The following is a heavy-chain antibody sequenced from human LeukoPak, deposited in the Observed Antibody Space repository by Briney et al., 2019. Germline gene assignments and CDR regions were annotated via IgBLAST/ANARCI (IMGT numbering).Heavy chain of an antibody. CDR1: GFTFRTFA. D-gene: IGHD2-2*01. J-gene: IGHJ6*03. CDR3: ARDGSWGDYQFYFYTDV. CDR2: ISASGHYI. Sequence: GGSLRLSCEASGFTFRTFAMSWVRQAPGKGLEWLSGISASGHYIYQADSVKGRFTISRDNSKNTLYIEINSLRVEDTAVYYCARDGSWGDYQFYFYTDVWGKGTTVTVSS. V-gene: IGHV3-23*01.